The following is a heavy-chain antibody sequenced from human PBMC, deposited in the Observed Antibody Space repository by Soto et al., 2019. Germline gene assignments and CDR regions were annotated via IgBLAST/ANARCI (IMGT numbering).Heavy chain of an antibody. V-gene: IGHV1-46*01. CDR1: GYTFTSYY. J-gene: IGHJ5*02. CDR3: ARDPEPDIRPYYFGDSSGYRWFDP. CDR2: INPSGGST. D-gene: IGHD3-22*01. Sequence: ASVKVSCKASGYTFTSYYMHWVRQAPGQGLEWMGIINPSGGSTSYAQKFQGRVTMTRDTSTSTVYMELSSLRSEDTAVYYCARDPEPDIRPYYFGDSSGYRWFDPWGQGTLVTVSS.